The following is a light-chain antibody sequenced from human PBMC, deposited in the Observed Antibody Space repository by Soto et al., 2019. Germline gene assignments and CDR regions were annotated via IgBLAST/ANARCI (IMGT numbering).Light chain of an antibody. Sequence: EMVLTQSPGTLSLSPGERATLSCRASQSVSSSFLAWYQQKPGQAPRLLIYGASNRGTGIPDRFSGSGSGTDFTLTISRLEPEDFAVYYCQQYVTSPWAFGHGTLVA. CDR1: QSVSSSF. V-gene: IGKV3-20*01. J-gene: IGKJ1*01. CDR2: GAS. CDR3: QQYVTSPWA.